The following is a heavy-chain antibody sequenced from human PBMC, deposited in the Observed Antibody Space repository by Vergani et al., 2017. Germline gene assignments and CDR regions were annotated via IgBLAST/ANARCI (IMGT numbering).Heavy chain of an antibody. CDR1: GFTFSSYW. J-gene: IGHJ3*02. CDR2: IKQDGSEK. CDR3: ARDLIYVSGTYDAFDM. D-gene: IGHD3-10*01. Sequence: EVQLVESGGGLVQPGGSLRLSCAASGFTFSSYWMSWVRQAPGKGLEWVANIKQDGSEKYYVDSVKGRFTISRDNAKNSLYLQMNSLRAEDTAVYYCARDLIYVSGTYDAFDMWGQGTMVTVSS. V-gene: IGHV3-7*01.